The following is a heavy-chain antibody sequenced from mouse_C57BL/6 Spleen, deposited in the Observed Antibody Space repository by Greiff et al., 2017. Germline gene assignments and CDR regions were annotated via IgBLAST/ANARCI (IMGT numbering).Heavy chain of an antibody. CDR1: GYTFTSYW. CDR2: IDPSDSYT. Sequence: QVQLQQPGAELVMPGASVKLSCKASGYTFTSYWMHWVKQRPGQGLEWIGEIDPSDSYTNYNQKFKGKSTLTVDKSSSTAYMQLSSLTSEDSAVYYCARVSGTDWYFDVWGTGTTVTVSS. V-gene: IGHV1-69*01. J-gene: IGHJ1*03. CDR3: ARVSGTDWYFDV. D-gene: IGHD4-1*01.